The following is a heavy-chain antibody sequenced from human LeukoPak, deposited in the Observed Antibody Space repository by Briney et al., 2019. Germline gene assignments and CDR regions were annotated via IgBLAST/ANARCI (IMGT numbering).Heavy chain of an antibody. J-gene: IGHJ5*02. CDR2: IYYSGST. CDR3: ARIVRSFGVVIPGGWFDP. V-gene: IGHV4-39*07. D-gene: IGHD3-3*01. CDR1: GGSISSSSYY. Sequence: PSETLSLTCSVSGGSISSSSYYWGWIRQPPGKGLEWIGSIYYSGSTYYNPSLKSRVTISVDTSKNQFSLKLSSVTAADTAVYYCARIVRSFGVVIPGGWFDPWGQGTLVTVSS.